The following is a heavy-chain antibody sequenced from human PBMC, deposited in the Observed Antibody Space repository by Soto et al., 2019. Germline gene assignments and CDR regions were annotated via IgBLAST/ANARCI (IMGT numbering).Heavy chain of an antibody. CDR2: ISGSGGST. J-gene: IGHJ6*02. V-gene: IGHV3-23*01. D-gene: IGHD2-15*01. CDR1: GFTFSSYA. Sequence: GGSLRLSCAASGFTFSSYAMSWVRQAPGKGLEWVSAISGSGGSTYYADSVKGRFTISRDNSKNTLYLQMNSLRAEDTAVYYCAKGGFRCSGGSCYPSYYYGMGVWGQGTTVTGSS. CDR3: AKGGFRCSGGSCYPSYYYGMGV.